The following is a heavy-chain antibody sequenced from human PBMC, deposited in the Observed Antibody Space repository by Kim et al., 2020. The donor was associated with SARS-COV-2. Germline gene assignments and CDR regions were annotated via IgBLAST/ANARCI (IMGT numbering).Heavy chain of an antibody. Sequence: SETLSLTCAVSGGSISSSNWWSWVRQPPGKGLEWIGEIYHSGSTNYNPSLKSRVTISVDKSKNQFSLKLSSVTAADTAVYYCARVSLYSSSWSYYYYYYMDVWGKGTTVTVSS. CDR2: IYHSGST. V-gene: IGHV4-4*02. CDR1: GGSISSSNW. D-gene: IGHD6-13*01. J-gene: IGHJ6*03. CDR3: ARVSLYSSSWSYYYYYYMDV.